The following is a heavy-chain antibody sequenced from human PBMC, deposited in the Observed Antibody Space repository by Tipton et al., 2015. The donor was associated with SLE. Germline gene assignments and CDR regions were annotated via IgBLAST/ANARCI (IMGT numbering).Heavy chain of an antibody. J-gene: IGHJ5*02. V-gene: IGHV4-61*02. CDR2: IYSTGIV. CDR3: AREVKSGRYDWFDP. Sequence: TLSLTCSVSVGSITSGMHYWEWIRHSAGTGLEWIGRIYSTGIVYYNHSLESRVSMSVDTSKNQFSLALRSVTAADTAIYYCAREVKSGRYDWFDPWGQGTLVTVSS. CDR1: VGSITSGMHY. D-gene: IGHD1-26*01.